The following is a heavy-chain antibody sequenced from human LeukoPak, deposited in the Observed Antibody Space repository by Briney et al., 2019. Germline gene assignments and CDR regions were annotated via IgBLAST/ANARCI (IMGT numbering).Heavy chain of an antibody. J-gene: IGHJ6*02. CDR2: INPSGGST. V-gene: IGHV1-46*01. Sequence: GASVKVSCKASGYTFASYYMHWVRQAPGQGLEWMGIINPSGGSTSYAQKFQGRVTMTRNTSISTAYMELSSLRSEDTAVYYCARWVVVPAATNYYYYGMDVWGQGTTVTVSS. D-gene: IGHD2-2*01. CDR1: GYTFASYY. CDR3: ARWVVVPAATNYYYYGMDV.